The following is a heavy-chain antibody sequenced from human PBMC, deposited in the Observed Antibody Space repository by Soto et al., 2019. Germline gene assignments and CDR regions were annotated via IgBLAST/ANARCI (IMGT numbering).Heavy chain of an antibody. J-gene: IGHJ4*02. D-gene: IGHD3-10*01. V-gene: IGHV4-30-4*01. CDR3: ARAPRGNYGYPSYFDY. Sequence: SETLFLTCTVSGGSISSGDYYWSWIRQPPGKGLEWIGNIYYSGSTYYNPSLKSRVTISVDTSKNQFSLKLSSVTAADTAVYYCARAPRGNYGYPSYFDYWGQGTLVTVSS. CDR2: IYYSGST. CDR1: GGSISSGDYY.